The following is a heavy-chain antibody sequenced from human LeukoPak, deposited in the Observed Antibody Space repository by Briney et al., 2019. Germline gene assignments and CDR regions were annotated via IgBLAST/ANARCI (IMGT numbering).Heavy chain of an antibody. CDR3: ARDRGSLDEFDY. V-gene: IGHV1-18*01. J-gene: IGHJ4*02. CDR1: GYTFTSYG. CDR2: ISAYNGNT. Sequence: ASVKVSCKASGYTFTSYGISRVRQAPGQGLEWMGWISAYNGNTTYAQKLQGRVTMTTDTSTSTAYMELRSLRSDDTAVYYCARDRGSLDEFDYWGQGTLVTVSS. D-gene: IGHD3-10*01.